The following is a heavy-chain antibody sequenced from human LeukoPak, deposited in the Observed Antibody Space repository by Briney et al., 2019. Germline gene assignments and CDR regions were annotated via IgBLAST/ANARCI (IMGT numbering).Heavy chain of an antibody. Sequence: PSETLSLTCTVSGGSISSYYWSWIRQPPGKGLEWIGYIYYSGSTNYNPSLKSRVTISVDTSKNQFSLKLSSVTAADTAVYYCARQKIAVAGIVDYWGQGTLVTVSS. CDR2: IYYSGST. D-gene: IGHD6-19*01. V-gene: IGHV4-59*01. CDR3: ARQKIAVAGIVDY. J-gene: IGHJ4*02. CDR1: GGSISSYY.